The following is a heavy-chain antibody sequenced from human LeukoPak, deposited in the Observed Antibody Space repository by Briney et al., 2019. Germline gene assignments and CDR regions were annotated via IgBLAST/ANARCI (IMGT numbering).Heavy chain of an antibody. V-gene: IGHV3-53*05. CDR3: ARDSHGRRVAVAGPLSY. J-gene: IGHJ4*02. D-gene: IGHD6-19*01. CDR1: GFTASSNY. CDR2: IYGGGNI. Sequence: GGSLRLSCAASGFTASSNYMNWVRQAPGKGLEWVSVIYGGGNIYYADSVKGRFTISRDNSKNTLYLQMNSLRAEDTAVYYCARDSHGRRVAVAGPLSYWGQGTLVTVSS.